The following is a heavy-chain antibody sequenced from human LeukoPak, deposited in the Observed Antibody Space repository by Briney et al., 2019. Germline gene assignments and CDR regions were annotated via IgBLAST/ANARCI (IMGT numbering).Heavy chain of an antibody. V-gene: IGHV4-4*07. D-gene: IGHD6-13*01. Sequence: SETLSLTCTVSGGSMTNYYWSWIRQPAGKGLEGIGRIYTSGDTNYNPSLKSRVVMPVDASKNQFSLKLSSVTAADTAVYYCAGSISWYSYFDYWGQGTLVTVSS. CDR2: IYTSGDT. J-gene: IGHJ4*02. CDR1: GGSMTNYY. CDR3: AGSISWYSYFDY.